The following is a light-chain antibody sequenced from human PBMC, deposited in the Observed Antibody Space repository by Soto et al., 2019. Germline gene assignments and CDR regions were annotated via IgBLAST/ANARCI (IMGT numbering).Light chain of an antibody. J-gene: IGLJ1*01. CDR1: SSDVGGNNF. Sequence: QSALTQPPSASGSPGQSVTISCTGTSSDVGGNNFVSWYQQLPGKAPKLMIYEVNKRPSGVPDRFSGSKSGNTASLTVSGLQAEDEADYYCSSYAGSSNYVFGAGTKLTVL. CDR3: SSYAGSSNYV. CDR2: EVN. V-gene: IGLV2-8*01.